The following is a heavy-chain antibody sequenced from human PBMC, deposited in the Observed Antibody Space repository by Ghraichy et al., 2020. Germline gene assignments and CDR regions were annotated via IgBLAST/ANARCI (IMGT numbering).Heavy chain of an antibody. Sequence: GGSLRLSCAASGFTFSSYAMHWVRQAPGKGLEWVAVISYDGSNKYYADSVKGRFTISRDNSKNTLYLQMNSLRAEDTAVYYCARDRSSGKNNYYYYMDVWGKGTTVTVSS. J-gene: IGHJ6*03. CDR1: GFTFSSYA. V-gene: IGHV3-30*04. D-gene: IGHD3-22*01. CDR2: ISYDGSNK. CDR3: ARDRSSGKNNYYYYMDV.